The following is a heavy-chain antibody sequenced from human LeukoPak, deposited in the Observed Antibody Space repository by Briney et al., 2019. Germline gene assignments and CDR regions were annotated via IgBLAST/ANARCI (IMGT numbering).Heavy chain of an antibody. CDR3: ARDSPSVIDGSYVEGRFDP. Sequence: SGTLSLTCAVSGGSISSSNWWSWVRQPPGKGLEWIGEIYHSGSTNYNPSLKSRVTISVDTSKNQFSLKLSSVTAAGTAVYYCARDSPSVIDGSYVEGRFDPWGQGTLVTVSS. D-gene: IGHD1-26*01. CDR1: GGSISSSNW. V-gene: IGHV4-4*02. CDR2: IYHSGST. J-gene: IGHJ5*02.